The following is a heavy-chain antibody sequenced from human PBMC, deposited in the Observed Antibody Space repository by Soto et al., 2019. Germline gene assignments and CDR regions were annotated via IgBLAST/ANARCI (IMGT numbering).Heavy chain of an antibody. CDR1: GFTFSDHH. Sequence: WGSLRLSCAASGFTFSDHHMDWVRQAPGKGLEWVGRTRNKANSYTTEYAASVKGRFTISRDDSKNSLYLQMNSLKTEDTAVYYCSRDLGSWGQGTLVTVSS. CDR3: SRDLGS. V-gene: IGHV3-72*01. CDR2: TRNKANSYTT. J-gene: IGHJ5*02.